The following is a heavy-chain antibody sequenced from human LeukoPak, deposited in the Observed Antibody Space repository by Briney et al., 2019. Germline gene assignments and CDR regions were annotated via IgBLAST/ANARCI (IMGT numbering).Heavy chain of an antibody. CDR3: AKLTSGWFEDF. Sequence: PGGSLRLSCAASGFTFSSYAMTRVRQAPGKGLEWVSAISASDGSTYYVDSVKGRFTISRDFSKNTLFLQMNSLRAEDTAVYYCAKLTSGWFEDFWGQGTLVTVSS. CDR2: ISASDGST. D-gene: IGHD6-19*01. V-gene: IGHV3-23*01. J-gene: IGHJ4*02. CDR1: GFTFSSYA.